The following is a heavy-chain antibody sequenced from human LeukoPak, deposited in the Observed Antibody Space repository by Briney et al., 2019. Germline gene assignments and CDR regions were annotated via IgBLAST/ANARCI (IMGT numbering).Heavy chain of an antibody. D-gene: IGHD6-13*01. CDR1: GGSISSYY. CDR2: IYYSGST. CDR3: AREIIAAAGRAYYYYGMDV. V-gene: IGHV4-59*01. J-gene: IGHJ6*02. Sequence: PSEPLSLTCTVSGGSISSYYWSWIRQPPGKGLEWFGYIYYSGSTNYNPSLKSRVTISVDTSKNQFSLKLSSVTAADTAVYYCAREIIAAAGRAYYYYGMDVWGQGTTVTVSS.